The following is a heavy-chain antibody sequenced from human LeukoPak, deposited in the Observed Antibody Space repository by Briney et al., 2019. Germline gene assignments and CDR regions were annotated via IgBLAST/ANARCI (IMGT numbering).Heavy chain of an antibody. J-gene: IGHJ4*02. CDR1: GFTFSSYG. CDR2: IWYDGSNK. D-gene: IGHD2-21*01. V-gene: IGHV3-33*08. Sequence: PGGSLRLSCAASGFTFSSYGMHWVRQAPGKGLEWVAVIWYDGSNKYYADSVKGRFTISRDNSKNTLYLQMNSLRAEDTAVYYCARGRGSILWYYFDYWGQGTLVTVSS. CDR3: ARGRGSILWYYFDY.